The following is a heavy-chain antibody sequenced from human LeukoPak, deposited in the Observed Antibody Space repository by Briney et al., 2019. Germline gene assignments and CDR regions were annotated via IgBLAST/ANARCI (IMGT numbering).Heavy chain of an antibody. D-gene: IGHD3-22*01. V-gene: IGHV4-34*01. CDR1: GGSFSGYY. J-gene: IGHJ4*02. CDR3: ARGAYYDSSGYYFDY. CDR2: INHGGGA. Sequence: SETLSLTCAVYGGSFSGYYWSWIRQPPGKGLGWIGEINHGGGANYNPSLKSRVTVSGDTSNNQFSLKLSSVTAADTAVYYCARGAYYDSSGYYFDYWGQGTLVTVSS.